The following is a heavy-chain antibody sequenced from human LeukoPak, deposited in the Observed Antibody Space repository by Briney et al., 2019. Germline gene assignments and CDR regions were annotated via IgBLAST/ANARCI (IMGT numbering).Heavy chain of an antibody. J-gene: IGHJ4*02. Sequence: GGSLRLSCAASGFTVSSNYMSWVRQAPGKGLEWVSVIYSGGSTYYADSVKGRFTISRDNSKNTLYLQMNSLRAEDTAVYYCARDLGCYGSGSHLPLDYWGQGTLVTV. CDR3: ARDLGCYGSGSHLPLDY. V-gene: IGHV3-53*01. CDR1: GFTVSSNY. D-gene: IGHD3-10*01. CDR2: IYSGGST.